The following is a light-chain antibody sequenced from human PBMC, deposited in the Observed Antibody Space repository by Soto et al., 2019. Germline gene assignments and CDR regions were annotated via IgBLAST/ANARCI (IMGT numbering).Light chain of an antibody. CDR1: SSDIGSYNL. Sequence: QSALTQPASVSGSPGQSITISCTGGSSDIGSYNLVSWYQQHPGKAPKLMIYEGFKRPSGVSNRFSGSKSGNTASLTISGLQAEDEADYYCCSYTGNKSVVFGGGTKLTVL. V-gene: IGLV2-23*01. CDR3: CSYTGNKSVV. J-gene: IGLJ2*01. CDR2: EGF.